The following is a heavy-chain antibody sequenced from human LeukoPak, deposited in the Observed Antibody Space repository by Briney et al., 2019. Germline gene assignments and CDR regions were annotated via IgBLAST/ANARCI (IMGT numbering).Heavy chain of an antibody. CDR3: ATDLWRLRLGERVPFGY. Sequence: ASVKVSCKVSGYTLTELSMHWVRQAPGKGLEWMGGFDPEDGETIYAQKFQGRVTMIEDTSTDTAYMELSSLRSEDTAVYYCATDLWRLRLGERVPFGYWGQGTLVTVSS. CDR2: FDPEDGET. CDR1: GYTLTELS. D-gene: IGHD3-16*01. J-gene: IGHJ4*02. V-gene: IGHV1-24*01.